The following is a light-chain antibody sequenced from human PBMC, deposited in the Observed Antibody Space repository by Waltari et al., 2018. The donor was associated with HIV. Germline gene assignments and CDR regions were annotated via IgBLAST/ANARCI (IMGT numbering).Light chain of an antibody. Sequence: DIVKTQSPDSLVVSLGERATINCKSSQSVLYSSSSKNYLAWYQQKPGQCPKLLIYWGSTWESGVPDRFSGGGSGTDLTLTISSLQAEDVAVYYCEQYYSLPFTFGPGTKVDIK. CDR2: WGS. J-gene: IGKJ3*01. V-gene: IGKV4-1*01. CDR3: EQYYSLPFT. CDR1: QSVLYSSSSKNY.